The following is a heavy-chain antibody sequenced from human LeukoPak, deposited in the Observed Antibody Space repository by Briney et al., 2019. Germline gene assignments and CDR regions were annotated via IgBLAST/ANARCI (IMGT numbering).Heavy chain of an antibody. CDR2: IYYSGST. Sequence: PSETLSLTCTVSGGSISSTNHYWSSIRQPPGKGLEWIGVIYYSGSTYYNPSLKSRVTISVDTSKNQFSLKLSSVTAADTAVYYCAGGYDYTSISIDYWGQGTLVTVSS. V-gene: IGHV4-39*01. CDR1: GGSISSTNHY. D-gene: IGHD4-11*01. CDR3: AGGYDYTSISIDY. J-gene: IGHJ4*02.